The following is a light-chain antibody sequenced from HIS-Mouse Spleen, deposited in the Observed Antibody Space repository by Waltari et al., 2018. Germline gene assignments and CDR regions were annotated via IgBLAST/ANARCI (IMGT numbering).Light chain of an antibody. CDR2: WAS. Sequence: DIVMTQSPDSLAVSLGERATINCKSSQSVLYSSNNNNYLAWDQQKPGPPPKLLIYWASTGESGVPDRFSGSGSGTDCTLTIINLQAEDVAVYYCQQYYSTPPTFGQGTKVEIK. CDR1: QSVLYSSNNNNY. V-gene: IGKV4-1*01. CDR3: QQYYSTPPT. J-gene: IGKJ1*01.